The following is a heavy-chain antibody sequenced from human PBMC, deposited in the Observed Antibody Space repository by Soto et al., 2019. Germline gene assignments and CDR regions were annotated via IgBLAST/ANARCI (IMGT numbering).Heavy chain of an antibody. CDR1: GFIFSDYS. Sequence: VGSLRLSCTPSGFIFSDYSMNWVRQAPGKGLEWISYITTTSSTMYYADSVKGRFTISRDNAKNSLYLQMNSLRDEDTAVYYCARDSRGRQYYGMDLWGQGTTVTVSS. J-gene: IGHJ6*02. V-gene: IGHV3-48*02. CDR2: ITTTSSTM. CDR3: ARDSRGRQYYGMDL.